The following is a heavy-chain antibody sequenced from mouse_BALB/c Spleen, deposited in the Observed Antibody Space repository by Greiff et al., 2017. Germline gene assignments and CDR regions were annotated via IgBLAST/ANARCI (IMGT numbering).Heavy chain of an antibody. D-gene: IGHD2-1*01. CDR3: ARHYGNY. J-gene: IGHJ2*01. Sequence: EVQRVESGGGLVKPGGSLKLSCAASGFAFSSYDMSWVRQTPEKRLEWVAYISSGGGSTYYPDTVKGRFTISRDNAKNTLYLQMSSLKSEDTAMYYCARHYGNYWGQGTTLTASS. CDR2: ISSGGGST. CDR1: GFAFSSYD. V-gene: IGHV5-12-1*01.